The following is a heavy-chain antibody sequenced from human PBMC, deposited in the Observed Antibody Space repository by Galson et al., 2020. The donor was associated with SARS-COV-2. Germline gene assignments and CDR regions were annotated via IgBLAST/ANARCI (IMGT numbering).Heavy chain of an antibody. J-gene: IGHJ4*02. CDR1: GFSLSTSGVG. Sequence: KMSGPTLVKPTQTLTLTCTFSGFSLSTSGVGVGWIRQPPGKALEWLALIYWDDDKRYSPSLKSRLTITKDTFKNQVVLTMTNMDPVDTATYYCAHRREGITMVRGVMSLGRRRGDIFDYWGQGTLVTVSS. V-gene: IGHV2-5*02. D-gene: IGHD3-10*01. CDR2: IYWDDDK. CDR3: AHRREGITMVRGVMSLGRRRGDIFDY.